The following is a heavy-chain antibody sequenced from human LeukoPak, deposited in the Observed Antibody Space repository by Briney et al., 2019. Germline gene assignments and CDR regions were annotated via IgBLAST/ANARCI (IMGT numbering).Heavy chain of an antibody. V-gene: IGHV4-38-2*02. D-gene: IGHD1-26*01. CDR1: GYSISSGYY. CDR2: IYHSGST. Sequence: PSETLSLTCTVSGYSISSGYYWGWIRQPPGKGLEWIGSIYHSGSTYYNPSLKSRVTISVDTSKNQFSLKLNSVTAADTAVYYCATLWRLGASTGEAFDIWGQGTMVTVSS. J-gene: IGHJ3*02. CDR3: ATLWRLGASTGEAFDI.